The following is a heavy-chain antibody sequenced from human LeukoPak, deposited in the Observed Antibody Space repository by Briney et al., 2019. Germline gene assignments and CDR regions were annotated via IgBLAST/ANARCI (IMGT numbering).Heavy chain of an antibody. CDR1: GGSITSTNW. V-gene: IGHV4-4*02. CDR3: SRENGAFSPFGY. Sequence: SETLSLTCGVSGGSITSTNWWSWVRQPPGQGLEWIGEVSLSGPTNYNPSLSSRIIMALDTSKNHLSLHLTSVTAADTAVYYCSRENGAFSPFGYWGQGYLVTVLS. CDR2: VSLSGPT. J-gene: IGHJ4*02. D-gene: IGHD2-8*01.